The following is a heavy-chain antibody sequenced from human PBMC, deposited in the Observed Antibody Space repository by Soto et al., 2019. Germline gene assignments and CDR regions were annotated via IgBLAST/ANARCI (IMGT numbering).Heavy chain of an antibody. CDR1: GGTFSSYA. CDR2: IIPIFGTA. J-gene: IGHJ6*02. V-gene: IGHV1-69*13. D-gene: IGHD5-18*01. CDR3: ARGHVDTAMGHYYYYGMDV. Sequence: SVKVSCKASGGTFSSYAISWVRQAPGQGLEWMGGIIPIFGTANYAQKFQGRVTITADESTGTAYMELSSLRSEDTAVYYCARGHVDTAMGHYYYYGMDVWGQGTTVTVSS.